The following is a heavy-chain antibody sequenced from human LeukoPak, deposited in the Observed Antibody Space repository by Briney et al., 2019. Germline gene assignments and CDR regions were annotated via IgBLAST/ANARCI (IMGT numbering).Heavy chain of an antibody. V-gene: IGHV3-49*04. J-gene: IGHJ4*02. CDR2: IRSKGYGGTT. Sequence: GRSLPLSCSASGFTFGDHAMSWVRQAPGKGLEGVGFIRSKGYGGTTEYAASVEGRFSLSRDDSKSFVYLQMSSLKTEDTAVYYCTRVRSGNDFDYWGQGTLVTVSS. CDR1: GFTFGDHA. D-gene: IGHD3-10*01. CDR3: TRVRSGNDFDY.